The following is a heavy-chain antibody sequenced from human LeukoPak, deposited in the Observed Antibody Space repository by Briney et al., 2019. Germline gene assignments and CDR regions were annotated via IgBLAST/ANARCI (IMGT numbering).Heavy chain of an antibody. Sequence: QPGRSLRLSCAASGFTFSSYGMHWVRQAPGRGLEWVAAIWYDGINKYYADSVKGRFTISRDTSKSTLYLQMTSLRAEDTAVYYCARDAPAFGFYSSSLGYWGQGTLVTVSS. V-gene: IGHV3-33*08. CDR1: GFTFSSYG. D-gene: IGHD6-6*01. CDR3: ARDAPAFGFYSSSLGY. J-gene: IGHJ4*02. CDR2: IWYDGINK.